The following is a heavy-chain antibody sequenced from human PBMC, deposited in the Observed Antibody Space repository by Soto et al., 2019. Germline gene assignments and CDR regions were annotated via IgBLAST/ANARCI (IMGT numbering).Heavy chain of an antibody. CDR3: ARGRAAYCSGGSCYSSYYYYYYMDV. CDR1: GCSISSYY. V-gene: IGHV4-59*08. D-gene: IGHD2-15*01. Sequence: SETLSLTCTVSGCSISSYYWSWIRQPPGKGLEWIGYIYYSGSTNYNPTLKSRVTISVDTSKNQFSLKLSSVTAADTAVYYCARGRAAYCSGGSCYSSYYYYYYMDVWGKGTTVTVSS. J-gene: IGHJ6*03. CDR2: IYYSGST.